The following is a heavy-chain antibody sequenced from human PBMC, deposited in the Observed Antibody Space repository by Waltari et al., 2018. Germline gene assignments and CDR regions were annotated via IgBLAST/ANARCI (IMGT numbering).Heavy chain of an antibody. Sequence: QLQLQESGPGLVKPSETLSLTCSVSGASITNSNSYWSWIRQPPGKGLGWIGGICYRGSTYASPSLKSRVTISVDTSKSQLSLKVSSVTVADTAIYFCARNMESPYNAPYYFYYMDVWGKGTTVTVSS. J-gene: IGHJ6*03. D-gene: IGHD3-10*01. CDR2: ICYRGST. CDR3: ARNMESPYNAPYYFYYMDV. CDR1: GASITNSNSY. V-gene: IGHV4-39*01.